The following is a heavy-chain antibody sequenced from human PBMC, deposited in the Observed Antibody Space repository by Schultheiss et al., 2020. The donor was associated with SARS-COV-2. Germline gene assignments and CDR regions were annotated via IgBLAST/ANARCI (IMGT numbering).Heavy chain of an antibody. Sequence: SETLSLTCTVSGDSLSSYYWTWIRQPAGKGLEWIGRIYSSGSTNYNPSLKSRVTMSVDMSKNHFSLNLSSVTAADTAVYYCARTVMGDCSSTSCSGGYWGQGTLVTVSS. CDR2: IYSSGST. J-gene: IGHJ4*02. V-gene: IGHV4-4*07. CDR1: GDSLSSYY. CDR3: ARTVMGDCSSTSCSGGY. D-gene: IGHD2-2*01.